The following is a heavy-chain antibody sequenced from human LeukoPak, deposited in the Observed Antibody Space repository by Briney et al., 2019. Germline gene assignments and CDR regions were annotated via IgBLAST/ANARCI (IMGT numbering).Heavy chain of an antibody. D-gene: IGHD3-16*02. J-gene: IGHJ4*02. V-gene: IGHV4-30-4*01. Sequence: PSETLSLTCTVSGGSISSGDYYWSWIRQPPGKGLEWIGYIYYSGSTYYNPSLKSRVTISVDTSKNQFSLKLSSLTAADTAVYYCASAVYDYVWGSSRLGFDYWGPGTPVTVSS. CDR3: ASAVYDYVWGSSRLGFDY. CDR2: IYYSGST. CDR1: GGSISSGDYY.